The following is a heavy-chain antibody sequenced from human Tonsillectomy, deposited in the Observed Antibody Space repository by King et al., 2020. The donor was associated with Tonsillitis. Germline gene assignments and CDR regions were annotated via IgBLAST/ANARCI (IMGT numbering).Heavy chain of an antibody. D-gene: IGHD6-13*01. J-gene: IGHJ4*02. CDR3: AREFLSSRPLDY. CDR2: IYTSGST. V-gene: IGHV4-4*07. CDR1: CGSISSYY. Sequence: QLQESGPGLVKPSETLSLTCTVSCGSISSYYWSWFRQPAGKGLEWSGRIYTSGSTNYNLSLKSRVTMSVDTSKNQFSLKLSSVTAADTAVYYCAREFLSSRPLDYWGQGTLVTVSS.